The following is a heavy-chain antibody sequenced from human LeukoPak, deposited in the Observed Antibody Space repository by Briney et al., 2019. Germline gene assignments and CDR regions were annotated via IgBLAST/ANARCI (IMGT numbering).Heavy chain of an antibody. CDR3: ARGAGYYKANAFDI. D-gene: IGHD3-22*01. V-gene: IGHV1-2*02. CDR2: INPNSGGT. Sequence: ASVKVSCKASGYTFTGYYMHWVRQAPGQGLEWMGWINPNSGGTNYAQKFQGRVTMTRDTSISTAYMELSRVRSDDTAVYYCARGAGYYKANAFDIWGQGTMVTVSS. CDR1: GYTFTGYY. J-gene: IGHJ3*02.